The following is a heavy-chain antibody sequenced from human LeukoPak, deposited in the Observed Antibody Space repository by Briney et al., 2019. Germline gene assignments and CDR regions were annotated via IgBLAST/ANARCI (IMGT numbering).Heavy chain of an antibody. CDR1: GGSISSGNYY. J-gene: IGHJ5*02. Sequence: PSETLSLTCTVAGGSISSGNYYWTFIRQPPGEGLECIGYIFSSGSTYYSPSLRSRVTISLDTSKNQFSLMLSSVTAADTAVYYCAGGSYLNWFDPWGQGTLVTVSS. CDR3: AGGSYLNWFDP. CDR2: IFSSGST. V-gene: IGHV4-30-4*01. D-gene: IGHD2-2*01.